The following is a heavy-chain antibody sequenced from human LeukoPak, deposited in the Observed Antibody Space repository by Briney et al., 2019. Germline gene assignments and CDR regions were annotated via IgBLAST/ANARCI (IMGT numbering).Heavy chain of an antibody. J-gene: IGHJ4*02. CDR3: ARGSKRGYSGYVVSY. Sequence: GGSLRLSCAASGFTFSSYAVHWVRQAPGKGLEYVSAISSNGGSTYYANSVKGRFTISRDNSKNTLYLQMGSLRAEDMAVYYCARGSKRGYSGYVVSYWGQGTLVTVSS. CDR1: GFTFSSYA. D-gene: IGHD5-12*01. CDR2: ISSNGGST. V-gene: IGHV3-64*01.